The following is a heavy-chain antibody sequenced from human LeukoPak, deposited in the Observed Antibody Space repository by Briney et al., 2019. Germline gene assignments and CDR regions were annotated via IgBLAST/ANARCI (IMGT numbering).Heavy chain of an antibody. CDR2: ITSSGTYT. CDR1: GFTFSNYN. D-gene: IGHD1-26*01. V-gene: IGHV3-21*01. CDR3: ARDPYSGNYGTYYYYYMDV. J-gene: IGHJ6*03. Sequence: PGGSLRLSCADSGFTFSNYNMNWVRQAPGKAMEWVSSITSSGTYTFYADSVKGRFTISRDNAKNSLYLQMDSLGPEDTAVYYCARDPYSGNYGTYYYYYMDVWGKGTTVTITS.